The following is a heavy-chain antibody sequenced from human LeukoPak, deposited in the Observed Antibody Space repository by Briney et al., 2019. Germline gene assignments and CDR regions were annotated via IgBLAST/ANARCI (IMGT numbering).Heavy chain of an antibody. V-gene: IGHV1-2*02. CDR2: XXXXXGXX. CDR3: ARDQGWFDP. J-gene: IGHJ5*02. Sequence: ASVKVSCKASGYTFTGYYMHWVRQAPGQGLEWMXWXXXXXGXXXXXXXXQGRVTMTRDTSISTAYMELSRLRSDDTAVYYCARDQGWFDPWGQGTLVTVSS. CDR1: GYTFTGYY.